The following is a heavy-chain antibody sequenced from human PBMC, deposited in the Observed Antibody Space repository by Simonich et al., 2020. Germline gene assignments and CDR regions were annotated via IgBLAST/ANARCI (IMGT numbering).Heavy chain of an antibody. CDR1: GGSISSSSYY. V-gene: IGHV4-39*01. Sequence: QLKLQESGPGLVKPSETLSLTCTVSGGSISSSSYYWGWIRQPPGKGLEWIGSIYYSGSTYYNPSLKSRVTISVDTSKNQFSLKLGSVTAADTAVYYCARHAGFAFDIWGQGTMVTVSS. CDR3: ARHAGFAFDI. D-gene: IGHD6-13*01. J-gene: IGHJ3*02. CDR2: IYYSGST.